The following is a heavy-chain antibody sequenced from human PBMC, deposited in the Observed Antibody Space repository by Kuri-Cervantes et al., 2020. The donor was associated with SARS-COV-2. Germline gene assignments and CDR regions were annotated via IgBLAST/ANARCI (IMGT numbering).Heavy chain of an antibody. J-gene: IGHJ4*02. V-gene: IGHV3-23*01. CDR2: ISGSGGST. CDR3: ARDLAFGDLPGGY. D-gene: IGHD3-10*01. Sequence: GESLKISCAASGFTFSSYAMSWVRQAPGKGLEWVSAISGSGGSTYYADSVKGRFTISRDNSKNTLYLQMNSLRAEDTAVYYCARDLAFGDLPGGYWGQGTLVTVSS. CDR1: GFTFSSYA.